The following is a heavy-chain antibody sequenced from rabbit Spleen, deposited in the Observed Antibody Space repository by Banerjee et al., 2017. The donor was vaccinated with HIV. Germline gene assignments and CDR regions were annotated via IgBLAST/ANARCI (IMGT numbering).Heavy chain of an antibody. CDR3: ARGSAAMTMVITGYSLNL. CDR1: GFSFSDGYV. D-gene: IGHD2-1*01. Sequence: QEQLVESGGGLVKPGASLTLTCTASGFSFSDGYVMCWVRQAPGKGLEWIGCINSFSGRPVYATWAIGRFTISRASWTTVTLQMTGLTAADTATYFCARGSAAMTMVITGYSLNLWGPGTLVTVS. CDR2: INSFSGRP. V-gene: IGHV1S45*01. J-gene: IGHJ4*01.